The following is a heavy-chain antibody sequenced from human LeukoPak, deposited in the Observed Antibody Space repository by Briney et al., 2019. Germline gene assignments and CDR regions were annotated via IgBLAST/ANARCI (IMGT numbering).Heavy chain of an antibody. V-gene: IGHV3-48*01. CDR2: ISSSSSTI. J-gene: IGHJ4*02. Sequence: PGGSLRLSCAATGLSVSSNFMSWVRQAPGKGLEWVSYISSSSSTIYYADSVKGRFTISRDNAKNSLYLQMNSLRAEDTAVYYCARGTRGYCSSTSCYTVGYWGQGTLVTVSS. CDR3: ARGTRGYCSSTSCYTVGY. D-gene: IGHD2-2*02. CDR1: GLSVSSNF.